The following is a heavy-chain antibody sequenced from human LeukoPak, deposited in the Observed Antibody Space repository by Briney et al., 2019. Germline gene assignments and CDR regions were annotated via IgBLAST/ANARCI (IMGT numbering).Heavy chain of an antibody. D-gene: IGHD6-19*01. V-gene: IGHV4-39*07. CDR3: AREASIAVALNWFDP. CDR2: IYYSGST. Sequence: PSETLSLTCTVPGGSISSSSYYWGWIRQPPGKGLEWIGSIYYSGSTYYNPSLKSRVTISVDTSKNQFSLKLSSVTAADTAVYYCAREASIAVALNWFDPWGQGTLVTVSS. CDR1: GGSISSSSYY. J-gene: IGHJ5*02.